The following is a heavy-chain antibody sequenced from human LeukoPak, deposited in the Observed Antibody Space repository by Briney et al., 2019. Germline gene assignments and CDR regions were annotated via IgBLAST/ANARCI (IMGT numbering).Heavy chain of an antibody. Sequence: ASVKVSCKASGYAFTSYDINWVRRATGQGLEWMGWMSPNSGNTGYAQKFQGRVTMTRDTSIGTAYLELSSLKSEDTAVYYCARTPPNWGADYWGQGTLVTVSS. V-gene: IGHV1-8*01. CDR1: GYAFTSYD. CDR3: ARTPPNWGADY. CDR2: MSPNSGNT. J-gene: IGHJ4*02. D-gene: IGHD7-27*01.